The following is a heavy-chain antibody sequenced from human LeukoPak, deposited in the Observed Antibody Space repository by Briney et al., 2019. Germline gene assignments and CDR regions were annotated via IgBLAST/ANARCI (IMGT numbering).Heavy chain of an antibody. CDR3: ARNRVEMATITAFDI. CDR1: GGSISSSSYY. V-gene: IGHV4-39*07. Sequence: SETLSLTCTVSGGSISSSSYYWGWVRQPPGKGLEWIGSIYYSGSTNYNPSLESRVTISVDTSKNQFSLKLSSVTAADTAVYYCARNRVEMATITAFDIWGQGTVVTVSS. J-gene: IGHJ3*02. CDR2: IYYSGST. D-gene: IGHD5-24*01.